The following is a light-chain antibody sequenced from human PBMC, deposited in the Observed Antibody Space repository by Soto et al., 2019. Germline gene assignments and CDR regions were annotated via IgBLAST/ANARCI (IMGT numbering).Light chain of an antibody. CDR2: GAS. CDR1: QSVSSSY. V-gene: IGKV3D-7*01. Sequence: EIVMTQSPATLSLSPGERATLSCRASQSVSSSYLSWYQQKPGQAPRLLIYGASTRATDIPARFSGSGSGTDFTLTISSLQPEDFAVYYCHQDYNLPFTFGGGTRVEIK. CDR3: HQDYNLPFT. J-gene: IGKJ4*01.